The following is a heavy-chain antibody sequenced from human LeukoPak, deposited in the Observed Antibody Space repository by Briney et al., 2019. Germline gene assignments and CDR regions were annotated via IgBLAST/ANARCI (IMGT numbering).Heavy chain of an antibody. V-gene: IGHV3-11*01. Sequence: GGSLRLSCAASGFTFSDYYMSLIRQAPGKGLEGVSYISSSGSTIYYADSVKGRFTISRDNAKNSLYLQMNSLRAEDTAVYYCARDQEGADGYNWFYWGQGTLVTVSS. CDR2: ISSSGSTI. CDR1: GFTFSDYY. CDR3: ARDQEGADGYNWFY. D-gene: IGHD5-24*01. J-gene: IGHJ4*02.